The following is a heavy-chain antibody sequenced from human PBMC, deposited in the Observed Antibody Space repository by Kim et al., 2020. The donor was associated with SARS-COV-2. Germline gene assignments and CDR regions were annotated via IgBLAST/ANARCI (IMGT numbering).Heavy chain of an antibody. V-gene: IGHV4-59*13. Sequence: SETLSLTCTVSGGSISSYYWSWIRQPPGKGLEWIGYIYYSGSTNYNPSLKSRVTISVDTSKNQFSLKLSSVTAADTAVYYCARILIVGALAAFDIWGQGTMVTVSS. J-gene: IGHJ3*02. D-gene: IGHD1-26*01. CDR1: GGSISSYY. CDR2: IYYSGST. CDR3: ARILIVGALAAFDI.